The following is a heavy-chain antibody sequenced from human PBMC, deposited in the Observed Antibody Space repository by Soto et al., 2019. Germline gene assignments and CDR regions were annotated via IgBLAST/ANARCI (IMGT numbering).Heavy chain of an antibody. D-gene: IGHD2-2*01. CDR1: GYTFTDYF. V-gene: IGHV1-2*02. J-gene: IGHJ4*02. CDR2: INPNTGGT. Sequence: GASVKVSCRAYGYTFTDYFMHGVRQAPGQGLEWMGWINPNTGGTNYAQKFQGRVTMTRDTSIRTAYMELSRLTSDDTAVYYCEAFTRTPASFWGQGTLVTVSS. CDR3: EAFTRTPASF.